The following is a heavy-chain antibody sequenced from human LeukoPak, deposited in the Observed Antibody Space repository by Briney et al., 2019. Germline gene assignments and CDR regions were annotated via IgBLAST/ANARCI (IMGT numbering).Heavy chain of an antibody. CDR2: IIPIFGTA. V-gene: IGHV1-69*13. D-gene: IGHD3-22*01. Sequence: GASVKVSCKASGGTFSSYAISWVRQAPGQGLEWMGGIIPIFGTANYAQKFQGRVTITADESTSTAYMELSSLRSEDTAVYYCARVGSYYDSSGSPYYYGMDVWGQGTTVTVSS. CDR3: ARVGSYYDSSGSPYYYGMDV. CDR1: GGTFSSYA. J-gene: IGHJ6*02.